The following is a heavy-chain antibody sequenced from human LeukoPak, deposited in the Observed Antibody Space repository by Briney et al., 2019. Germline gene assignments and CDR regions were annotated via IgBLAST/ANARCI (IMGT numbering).Heavy chain of an antibody. CDR3: ARDSGYSGYDTNWFDP. CDR1: GGSISSYY. V-gene: IGHV4-4*07. Sequence: PSETLSLTCTVSGGSISSYYWSWIQQPAGKGLEWIGRIYTSGSTNYDPSLKSRVTMSVDTSKNQFSLKLSSVTAADTAVYYCARDSGYSGYDTNWFDPWGQGTLVTVSS. J-gene: IGHJ5*02. D-gene: IGHD5-12*01. CDR2: IYTSGST.